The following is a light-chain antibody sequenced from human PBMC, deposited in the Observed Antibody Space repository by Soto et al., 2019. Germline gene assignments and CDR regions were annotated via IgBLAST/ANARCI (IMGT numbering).Light chain of an antibody. CDR1: QSVAGN. Sequence: EIVMTQSPATLSVSPGERATLSCRASQSVAGNLAWYQQKPGQAPRLLLYDASTRATGIPARFSGSGSGTEFTVTISSVQSEDFAVYYCQQYTNWHWTFGQGTKVEIK. V-gene: IGKV3-15*01. J-gene: IGKJ1*01. CDR3: QQYTNWHWT. CDR2: DAS.